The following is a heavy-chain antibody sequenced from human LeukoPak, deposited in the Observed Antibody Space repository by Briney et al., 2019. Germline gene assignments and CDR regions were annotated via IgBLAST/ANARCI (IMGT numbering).Heavy chain of an antibody. V-gene: IGHV3-9*01. CDR1: GFTFDDYA. CDR2: ISWNSGSI. CDR3: ARGPAWDILTGAVDY. J-gene: IGHJ4*02. Sequence: GGSLRLSCAASGFTFDDYAMHWVRQAPGKGLEWVSGISWNSGSIGYADSVKGRFTISRDNAKNSLYLQMNSLRAEDTALYYCARGPAWDILTGAVDYWGQGTLVTVSS. D-gene: IGHD3-9*01.